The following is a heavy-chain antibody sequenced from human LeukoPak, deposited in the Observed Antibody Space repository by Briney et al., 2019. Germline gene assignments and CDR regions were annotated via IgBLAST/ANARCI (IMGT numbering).Heavy chain of an antibody. D-gene: IGHD3-10*02. Sequence: GGSLRLSCAASGFPFGDYSMTWIRQAPGKGLKGVSYISGSGSTIYYADSVKGRFTISRDNAKNSLYLQMNSLRAEDTAVYYCAELGITMIGGVWGKGTTVTISS. V-gene: IGHV3-11*04. CDR3: AELGITMIGGV. CDR2: ISGSGSTI. J-gene: IGHJ6*04. CDR1: GFPFGDYS.